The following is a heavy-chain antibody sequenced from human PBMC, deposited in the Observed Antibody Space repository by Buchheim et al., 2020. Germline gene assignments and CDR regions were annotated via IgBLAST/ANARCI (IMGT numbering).Heavy chain of an antibody. D-gene: IGHD6-19*01. CDR3: ARGLGSSGWYFSYYYGMDV. J-gene: IGHJ6*02. CDR2: MNPNSGNT. CDR1: GYTFTSYD. V-gene: IGHV1-8*01. Sequence: QVQLVQSGAEVKKPGASVKVSCKASGYTFTSYDINWVRHATGQGLEWMGWMNPNSGNTGYAQKFQGRVTMTRKTSISTAYMELSSLRSEDTAVYYCARGLGSSGWYFSYYYGMDVWGQGTT.